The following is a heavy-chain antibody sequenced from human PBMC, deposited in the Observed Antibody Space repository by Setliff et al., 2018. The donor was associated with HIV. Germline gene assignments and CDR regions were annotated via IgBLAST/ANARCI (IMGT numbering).Heavy chain of an antibody. CDR2: MTSRHDGGTT. J-gene: IGHJ3*01. Sequence: GESLRLSCAASGFTASGFTFSSAWMTWVRQCPGKGLEWLGRMTSRHDGGTTDYAAPVKGRFTFSRDDSTNTLYLQMNNLKIEDTAVYYCVTDDKVAFDVWDRGTMVTVSS. CDR1: GFTFSSAW. V-gene: IGHV3-15*01. CDR3: VTDDKVAFDV.